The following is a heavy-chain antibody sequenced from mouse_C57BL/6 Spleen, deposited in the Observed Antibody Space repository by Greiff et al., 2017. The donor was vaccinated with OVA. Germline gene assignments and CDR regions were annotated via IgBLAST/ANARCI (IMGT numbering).Heavy chain of an antibody. CDR2: IYPGDGDT. J-gene: IGHJ1*03. V-gene: IGHV1-80*01. Sequence: QVQLQQSGAELVKPGASVKISCKASGYAFSSYWMNWVKQRPGKGLEWIGQIYPGDGDTNYNGKFKGKATLTADKSSSTAYMQLSSLTSEDSAVYFCARLGDYYTWYFDVWGTGTTVTVSS. D-gene: IGHD1-1*02. CDR3: ARLGDYYTWYFDV. CDR1: GYAFSSYW.